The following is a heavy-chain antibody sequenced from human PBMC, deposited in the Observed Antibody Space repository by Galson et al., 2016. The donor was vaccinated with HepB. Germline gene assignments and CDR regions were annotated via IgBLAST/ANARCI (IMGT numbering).Heavy chain of an antibody. D-gene: IGHD5-12*01. V-gene: IGHV3-7*01. J-gene: IGHJ4*02. CDR1: GFTFTGYW. Sequence: SLRLSCAASGFTFTGYWMSWVRQAPGKGLEWVANMKQDGSEKYYVDSVKGRFTISRDNTKKSLFLQMNSLRAEDTAVYYCAREWATFYDWGQGTLVTVSS. CDR3: AREWATFYD. CDR2: MKQDGSEK.